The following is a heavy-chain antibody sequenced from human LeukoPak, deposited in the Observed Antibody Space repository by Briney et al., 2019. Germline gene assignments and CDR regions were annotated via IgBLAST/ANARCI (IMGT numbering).Heavy chain of an antibody. CDR3: ARELYYGSGSYLDY. CDR2: ISSSGSTM. J-gene: IGHJ4*02. V-gene: IGHV3-11*04. CDR1: GFTFSDYY. Sequence: KPGGSLRLSCAASGFTFSDYYMSWIRQAPGKGLEWVSYISSSGSTMYYADSVKGRFTISRDNAKNSLYLQMNSLRAEDTAVYYCARELYYGSGSYLDYWGQGTLVTVSS. D-gene: IGHD3-10*01.